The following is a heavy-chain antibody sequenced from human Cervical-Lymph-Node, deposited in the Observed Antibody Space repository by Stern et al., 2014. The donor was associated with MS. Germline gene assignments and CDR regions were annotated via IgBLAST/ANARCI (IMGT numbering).Heavy chain of an antibody. Sequence: QVQLQESGPGLVKPSETLSLSCTVSGDSISSYYWSWIRQPPGKGLEWIGYIYYSGSTNYNPSLKGRVTISLDTSKNQFSLKLTSVTAADTAVYYCAREDPSYGDFDYWGQGTLVTVSS. J-gene: IGHJ4*02. V-gene: IGHV4-59*01. CDR3: AREDPSYGDFDY. CDR1: GDSISSYY. D-gene: IGHD4-17*01. CDR2: IYYSGST.